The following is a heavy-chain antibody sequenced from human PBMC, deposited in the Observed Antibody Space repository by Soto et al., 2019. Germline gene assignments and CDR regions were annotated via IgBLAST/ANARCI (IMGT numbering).Heavy chain of an antibody. J-gene: IGHJ3*02. Sequence: QLQLQESGPGLVKPSETLSLTCTVSGGSISSSSYYWGWMRQPPGKGLEWIGSIYYSGSTYYNPSLKSRVTISVDTSKNQFSLKLRSVTAADTAVYYCASSSTRSGSYYNVWAVDIWGQGTMVTVSS. D-gene: IGHD3-10*01. V-gene: IGHV4-39*01. CDR3: ASSSTRSGSYYNVWAVDI. CDR2: IYYSGST. CDR1: GGSISSSSYY.